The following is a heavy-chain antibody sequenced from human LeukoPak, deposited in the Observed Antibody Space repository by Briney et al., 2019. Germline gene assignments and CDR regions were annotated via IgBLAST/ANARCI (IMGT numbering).Heavy chain of an antibody. Sequence: PGGSLRLSCAASGFTFSSYSMNWVRQAPGKGLEWVSSISSSSSYIYYADSVKGRFTISRDNAKNSLYLQMNSLRAEDTAVYYCARVRLERDLGDAFDIWGQGTMVTVSS. D-gene: IGHD1-1*01. CDR3: ARVRLERDLGDAFDI. V-gene: IGHV3-21*01. CDR1: GFTFSSYS. CDR2: ISSSSSYI. J-gene: IGHJ3*02.